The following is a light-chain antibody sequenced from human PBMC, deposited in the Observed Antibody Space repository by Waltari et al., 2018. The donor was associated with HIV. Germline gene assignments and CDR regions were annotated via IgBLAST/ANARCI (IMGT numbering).Light chain of an antibody. V-gene: IGLV3-1*01. CDR2: QDS. CDR1: TLGDKY. CDR3: QAWDSSTVV. J-gene: IGLJ2*01. Sequence: SYELTQPHSVSVSPGQTASITCSGDTLGDKYACWYQQKPGQSPVLVIYQDSKRPSGIPRRFAGSNAGNTATLTISGTQAMDEADYYCQAWDSSTVVFGGGTKLTVL.